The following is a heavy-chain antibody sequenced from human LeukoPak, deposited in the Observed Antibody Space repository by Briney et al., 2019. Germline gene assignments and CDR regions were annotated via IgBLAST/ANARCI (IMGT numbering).Heavy chain of an antibody. J-gene: IGHJ3*02. Sequence: PGGSLRLSCAASGFSFDDYAMHWVRQAPGKGLEWVSGISWNSGSIGYADSVKGRFTISRDNAKNSLYLQMNSLRAEDTALYYCAKDEGYCSSTNCYGDAFDIWGQGTMVIVSS. CDR3: AKDEGYCSSTNCYGDAFDI. CDR1: GFSFDDYA. D-gene: IGHD2-2*01. CDR2: ISWNSGSI. V-gene: IGHV3-9*01.